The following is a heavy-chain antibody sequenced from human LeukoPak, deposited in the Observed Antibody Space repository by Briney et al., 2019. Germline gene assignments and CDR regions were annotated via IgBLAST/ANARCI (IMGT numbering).Heavy chain of an antibody. D-gene: IGHD3-9*01. J-gene: IGHJ6*03. CDR1: GFTFSDYY. Sequence: GGSLRLSCAASGFTFSDYYMSWIRQAPGKGLEWVSYISSSGSTIYYADSVKGRFTISRDNAKNSLYLQMNSLRAEDTAVYYCARDQVRYDILTGYSSTGYMGVWGKGTTVTVSS. CDR2: ISSSGSTI. CDR3: ARDQVRYDILTGYSSTGYMGV. V-gene: IGHV3-11*04.